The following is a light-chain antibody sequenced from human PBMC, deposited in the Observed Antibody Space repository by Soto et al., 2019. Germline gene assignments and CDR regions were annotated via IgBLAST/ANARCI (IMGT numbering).Light chain of an antibody. CDR2: DAT. J-gene: IGKJ2*01. CDR3: QQRIDWQAT. CDR1: QSVSSY. Sequence: VMTQSPATLSVSPGEGATLPCRASQSVSSYLAWYQQKPGQAPRLLIYDATNRVAGVPARFSGSKSGADFTLTISNLQPEEVSVYYCQQRIDWQATVGQGTKVDFK. V-gene: IGKV3-11*01.